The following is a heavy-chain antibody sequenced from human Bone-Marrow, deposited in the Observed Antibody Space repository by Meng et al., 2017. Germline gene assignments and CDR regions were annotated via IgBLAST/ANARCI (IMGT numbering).Heavy chain of an antibody. CDR2: ISWNSGSI. CDR3: AREDYGDSFDY. D-gene: IGHD4-17*01. V-gene: IGHV3-9*01. CDR1: GFTFDDYA. J-gene: IGHJ4*02. Sequence: GGSLRLSCAASGFTFDDYAMHWVRQAPGKGLEWVSGISWNSGSIGYADSVKGRFTISRDNAKNSLYLQMNSLRAEDTAVYYCAREDYGDSFDYWGQGTLVTVSS.